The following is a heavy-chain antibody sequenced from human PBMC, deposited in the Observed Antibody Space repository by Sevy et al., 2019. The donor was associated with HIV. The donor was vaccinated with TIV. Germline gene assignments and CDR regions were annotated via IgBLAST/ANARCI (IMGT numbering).Heavy chain of an antibody. CDR1: GFTFGDYA. CDR3: TAPGSLDAFDI. Sequence: GGSLRLSCTASGFTFGDYAMSWVRQAPGKGLEWVGFIRSKAYGGTTEYAASVKGRLTISRDDSKSIAYLQMNSLKTEDTAVYYCTAPGSLDAFDIWGQGTMVTVSS. CDR2: IRSKAYGGTT. V-gene: IGHV3-49*04. D-gene: IGHD1-26*01. J-gene: IGHJ3*02.